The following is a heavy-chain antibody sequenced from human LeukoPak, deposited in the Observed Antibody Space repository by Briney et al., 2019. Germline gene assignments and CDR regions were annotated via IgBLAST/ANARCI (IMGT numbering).Heavy chain of an antibody. J-gene: IGHJ3*02. D-gene: IGHD5-18*01. V-gene: IGHV4-39*07. CDR2: IYYSGST. Sequence: SETLSLTCTVSGGSISSSSYYWGWIRQPPGKGLEWIGSIYYSGSTYYNPSLKSRVTISVDRSKNQFSLKLSSVTAADTAVYYCAREVHGSIVDTAMVDGFTWHDAFDIWGQGTMVTVSS. CDR3: AREVHGSIVDTAMVDGFTWHDAFDI. CDR1: GGSISSSSYY.